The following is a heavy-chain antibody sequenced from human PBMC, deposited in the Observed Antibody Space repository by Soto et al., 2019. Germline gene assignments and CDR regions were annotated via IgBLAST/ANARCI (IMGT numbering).Heavy chain of an antibody. CDR2: IYTSGST. J-gene: IGHJ4*02. D-gene: IGHD3-22*01. Sequence: SSETLSLTCTVSCGSISSYYWSWIRQPSGKGLEWIGRIYTSGSTNYNPSLKSRVTMSVDTSKNQFSLKLSSVTAADTAVYYCARDGYDSSGYYYPYFDYWGQGTLVTVSS. CDR1: CGSISSYY. V-gene: IGHV4-4*07. CDR3: ARDGYDSSGYYYPYFDY.